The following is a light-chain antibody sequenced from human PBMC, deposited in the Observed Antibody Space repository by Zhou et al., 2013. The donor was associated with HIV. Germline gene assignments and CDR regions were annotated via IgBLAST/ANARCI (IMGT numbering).Light chain of an antibody. CDR3: MQALQTPFT. Sequence: DIVMTQTPLSLPVTPGESASISCRSSQSLLHSNGYKYLDWYLQKPGQSPQLLIYLGSNRASGVPDRFSGSGSDTDFTLKISRVEAEDVGVYYCMQALQTPFTFGGGTKVELK. V-gene: IGKV2-28*01. CDR2: LGS. J-gene: IGKJ4*01. CDR1: QSLLHSNGYKY.